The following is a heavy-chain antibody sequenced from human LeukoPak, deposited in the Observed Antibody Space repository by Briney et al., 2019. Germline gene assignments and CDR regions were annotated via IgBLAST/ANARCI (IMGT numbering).Heavy chain of an antibody. D-gene: IGHD6-19*01. CDR3: ARPDSSGWSLEDAFDI. J-gene: IGHJ3*02. Sequence: GESLKISCKGGGYSFTNYWIVWVRQMPGKGLEWMGVIYYDDSETQYSPSFQGQVTISVDKSISTAYLQWSSLKASDTAMYYCARPDSSGWSLEDAFDIWGQGTMVTVSS. CDR1: GYSFTNYW. CDR2: IYYDDSET. V-gene: IGHV5-51*01.